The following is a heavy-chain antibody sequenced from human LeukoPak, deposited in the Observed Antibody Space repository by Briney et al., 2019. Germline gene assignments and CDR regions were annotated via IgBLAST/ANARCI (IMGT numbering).Heavy chain of an antibody. D-gene: IGHD3-22*01. J-gene: IGHJ4*02. CDR1: GGTFSSYA. CDR2: IIPIFGTA. V-gene: IGHV1-69*05. Sequence: SVKVSCKASGGTFSSYAISWVRQAPGQGPEWMGRIIPIFGTANYAQKFQGRVTITTDESTSTAYMELSSLRSEDTAVYYCASWDSSGYYFRYWGQGTLVTVSS. CDR3: ASWDSSGYYFRY.